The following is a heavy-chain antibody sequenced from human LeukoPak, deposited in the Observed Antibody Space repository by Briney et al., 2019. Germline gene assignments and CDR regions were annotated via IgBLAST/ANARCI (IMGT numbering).Heavy chain of an antibody. Sequence: GGSLRLSCAASGFTFSSYAMHWVRQAPGKGLEYVSAISSNGGSTYYANSVKGRFTISRDNSKNTLYLQMGSLRAEDMAVYYCARAPYVDTAMDYRGQGTLVTVSS. D-gene: IGHD5-18*01. CDR3: ARAPYVDTAMDY. V-gene: IGHV3-64*01. CDR1: GFTFSSYA. CDR2: ISSNGGST. J-gene: IGHJ4*02.